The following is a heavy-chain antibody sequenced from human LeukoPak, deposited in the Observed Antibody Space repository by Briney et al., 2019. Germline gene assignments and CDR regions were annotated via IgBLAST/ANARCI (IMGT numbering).Heavy chain of an antibody. CDR3: ARGIHRWSGYYTLPYFDY. Sequence: SETLSLTCAVYGGSFSGYYWSWIRHPPGKGLEGMGEINHSGSTNYNPSLKSRVTISVDTSKNQFSLKLSSVTAADTAVYYCARGIHRWSGYYTLPYFDYWGQGTLVTVSS. J-gene: IGHJ4*02. D-gene: IGHD3-3*01. CDR2: INHSGST. CDR1: GGSFSGYY. V-gene: IGHV4-34*01.